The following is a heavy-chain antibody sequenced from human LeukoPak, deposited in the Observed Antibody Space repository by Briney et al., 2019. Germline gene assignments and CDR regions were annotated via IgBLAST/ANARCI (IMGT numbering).Heavy chain of an antibody. Sequence: GGSLRLSCAASGFTTSTYGMHWVRQAPGKGLEWLTMLSHDGGVTYYLDSVKGRFTISRDNSKNTLYLQMNGLNAADTAVYYCAKDWGSSGWYNWFDSWGQGTQVTVSS. V-gene: IGHV3-30*18. CDR1: GFTTSTYG. D-gene: IGHD6-19*01. J-gene: IGHJ5*01. CDR3: AKDWGSSGWYNWFDS. CDR2: LSHDGGVT.